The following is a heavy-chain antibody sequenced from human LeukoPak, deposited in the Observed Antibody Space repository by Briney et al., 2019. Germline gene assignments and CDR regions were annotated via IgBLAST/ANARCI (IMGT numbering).Heavy chain of an antibody. CDR2: ISSSSYI. J-gene: IGHJ6*02. D-gene: IGHD2-15*01. Sequence: GGSLRLSCAASGFTFSSYSMNWVRQAPGKGLEWVSSISSSSYIYYADSVKGRFTISRDNAKNSLYLQMNSLRAEDTAVYYCARGGADIVVVVAADYYYGMDVWGQGTTVTSP. CDR3: ARGGADIVVVVAADYYYGMDV. CDR1: GFTFSSYS. V-gene: IGHV3-21*01.